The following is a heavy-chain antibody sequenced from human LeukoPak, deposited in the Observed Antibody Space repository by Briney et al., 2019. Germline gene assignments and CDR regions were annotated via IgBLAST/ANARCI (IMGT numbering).Heavy chain of an antibody. V-gene: IGHV4-39*01. J-gene: IGHJ4*02. CDR2: IYYSGSA. D-gene: IGHD4-17*01. CDR1: GDSITSGTYY. Sequence: SETLSLTCTVSGDSITSGTYYWGWIRQPPGKGLEWIASIYYSGSAYYNSSLKSRVTISVDTSKNQFSLKVNSVTAADTAVYYCARLYNDYADYWGQGTLVTVSS. CDR3: ARLYNDYADY.